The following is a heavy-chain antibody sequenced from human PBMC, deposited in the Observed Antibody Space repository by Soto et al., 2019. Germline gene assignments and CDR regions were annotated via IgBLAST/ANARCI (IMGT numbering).Heavy chain of an antibody. CDR1: GDSIRSSSY. CDR3: RRSSRYPTDV. Sequence: SETLSLTCTVSGDSIRSSSYWGWIRQPPGKGLEWIGSIYSTGNTYYNPSLNSQVTISVDTSKNQFSLNVISVTAADTAVYYCRRSSRYPTDVWGQGTTVT. D-gene: IGHD6-13*01. V-gene: IGHV4-39*01. J-gene: IGHJ6*02. CDR2: IYSTGNT.